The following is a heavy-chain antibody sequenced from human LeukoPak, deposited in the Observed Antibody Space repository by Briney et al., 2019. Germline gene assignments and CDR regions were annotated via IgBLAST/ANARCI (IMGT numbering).Heavy chain of an antibody. J-gene: IGHJ4*02. CDR2: ISSSSSYI. CDR1: GFTFSSYS. V-gene: IGHV3-21*01. D-gene: IGHD4-17*01. CDR3: ARDYGDYVFNGLGY. Sequence: PGGSLRLSCAASGFTFSSYSMNWVRQAPGEGLEWVSSISSSSSYIYYADSVKGRFTISRDNAKNSLYLQMNSLRAEETAVYYCARDYGDYVFNGLGYWGQGTLVTVSS.